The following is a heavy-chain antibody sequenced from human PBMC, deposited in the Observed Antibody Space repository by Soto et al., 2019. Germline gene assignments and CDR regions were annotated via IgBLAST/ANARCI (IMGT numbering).Heavy chain of an antibody. CDR2: ISYTGSA. V-gene: IGHV4-59*01. D-gene: IGHD4-17*01. Sequence: SETLSLTCTVSGGSINYSYWTWIRQPPGKGLEWIVCISYTGSANYNATLKSRLTISVDTSKNQFSLKLSSVTAADTALYYCARVNYGDYYYGMDVWGQGTTVTVSS. J-gene: IGHJ6*02. CDR1: GGSINYSY. CDR3: ARVNYGDYYYGMDV.